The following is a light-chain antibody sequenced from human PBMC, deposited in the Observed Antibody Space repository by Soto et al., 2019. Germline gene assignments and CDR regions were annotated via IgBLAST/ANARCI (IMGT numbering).Light chain of an antibody. Sequence: DVVLTQSPVSLPVTLGQPASISCRSSQSLLYSDGKTYLNWFHQRLGQSPRRLIYQVSIRDSGVPVRFSGSGSGTDFTLHISRVEAEDMGVYYCMHPMHWPFSFGPGTKVDI. CDR2: QVS. CDR1: QSLLYSDGKTY. V-gene: IGKV2-30*01. J-gene: IGKJ3*01. CDR3: MHPMHWPFS.